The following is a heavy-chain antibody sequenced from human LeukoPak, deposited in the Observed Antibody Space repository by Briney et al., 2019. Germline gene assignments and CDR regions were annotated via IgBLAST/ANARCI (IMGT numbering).Heavy chain of an antibody. CDR2: IFDTGNT. D-gene: IGHD5-18*01. Sequence: PSETLPLTCIVSGGPINNQYWSWIRQPPGQGLEWIGYIFDTGNTNYNPSLKSRVAISLDTSKNQFSLKLRSVTAADTAVYYCARDQVGYGLDYWGQGTLVTVSS. J-gene: IGHJ4*02. CDR3: ARDQVGYGLDY. V-gene: IGHV4-59*11. CDR1: GGPINNQY.